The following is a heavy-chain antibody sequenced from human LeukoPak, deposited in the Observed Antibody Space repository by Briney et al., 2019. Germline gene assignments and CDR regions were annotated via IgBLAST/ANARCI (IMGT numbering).Heavy chain of an antibody. Sequence: PGGSLRLSCAASGFTFSSYAMSWVRQAPGQGLEWVSAISPSGGSTYYAHSVQGRFTISRDNSKNTLYLQMNSLRAEDTAVYYCAKGAGYDYVWGSYRYTGGGAFDIWGQGTMVTVSS. CDR3: AKGAGYDYVWGSYRYTGGGAFDI. CDR1: GFTFSSYA. J-gene: IGHJ3*02. V-gene: IGHV3-23*01. CDR2: ISPSGGST. D-gene: IGHD3-16*02.